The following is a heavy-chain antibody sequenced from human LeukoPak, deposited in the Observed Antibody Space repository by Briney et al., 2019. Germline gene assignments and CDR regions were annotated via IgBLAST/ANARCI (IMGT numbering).Heavy chain of an antibody. CDR1: GFMFSDYY. CDR3: ARDCSGTSCYDKAFDI. D-gene: IGHD2-2*01. J-gene: IGHJ3*02. Sequence: GGSLRLSCAASGFMFSDYYMYWIRQAPGKGLEWVSHISSSGSTIYYADSVKGRFTISRDNAKNSLYLQMNSLRAEDTAVYYCARDCSGTSCYDKAFDIWGQGTMVTVSS. V-gene: IGHV3-11*04. CDR2: ISSSGSTI.